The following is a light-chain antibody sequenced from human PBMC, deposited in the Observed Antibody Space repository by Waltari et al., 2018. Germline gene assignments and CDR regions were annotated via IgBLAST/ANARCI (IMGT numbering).Light chain of an antibody. Sequence: IVLTQSPATLSLSPGERATLSCRASQSVSSYLAWYQQKPGQAPSLLIYDASNRATGIPARFSGSGSGTDFTLTISSLEPEDFAVYYCQQRSNWITFGQGTRLEIK. V-gene: IGKV3-11*01. CDR1: QSVSSY. CDR2: DAS. J-gene: IGKJ5*01. CDR3: QQRSNWIT.